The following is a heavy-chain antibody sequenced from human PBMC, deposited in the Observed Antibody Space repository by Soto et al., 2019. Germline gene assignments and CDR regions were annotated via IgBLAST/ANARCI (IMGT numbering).Heavy chain of an antibody. CDR1: GFTFSNYG. J-gene: IGHJ4*02. V-gene: IGHV3-33*01. CDR2: IWYDGSNK. D-gene: IGHD2-8*02. Sequence: GGSLRLSCAASGFTFSNYGMHWVRQAPGKGLEWVAVIWYDGSNKYYADSVKGRFIISRDNSKNTLYLQMNSLSVEDTAVYYCARAYGGVDFDYWGQGTLVTVSS. CDR3: ARAYGGVDFDY.